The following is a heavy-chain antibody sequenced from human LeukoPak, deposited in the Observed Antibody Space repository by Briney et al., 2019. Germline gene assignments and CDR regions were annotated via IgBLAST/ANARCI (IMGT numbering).Heavy chain of an antibody. J-gene: IGHJ4*02. CDR3: ARSPRAGGGYSYGYPFDY. CDR2: IYYSGST. V-gene: IGHV4-59*01. CDR1: GGSISSYY. Sequence: PSETLSLTCTVSGGSISSYYWSWIRQPPGKGLEGIGYIYYSGSTNYNPSLKSRVTISVDTSKNQFSLKLSSVTAADTAVYYCARSPRAGGGYSYGYPFDYWGQGTLVTVSS. D-gene: IGHD5-18*01.